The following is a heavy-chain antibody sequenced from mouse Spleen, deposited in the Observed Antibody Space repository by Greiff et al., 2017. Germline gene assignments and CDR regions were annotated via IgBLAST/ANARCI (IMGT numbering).Heavy chain of an antibody. D-gene: IGHD2-10*01. V-gene: IGHV1-62-2*01. Sequence: QVQLKESGAELVKPGASVKLSCKASGYTFTEYTIHWVKQRSGQGLEWIGWFYPGSGSIKYNEKFKDKATLTADKSSSTVYMELSRLTSEDSAVYFCARHEGAYYGNSYAMDYWGQGTSVTVSS. CDR2: FYPGSGSI. CDR3: ARHEGAYYGNSYAMDY. CDR1: GYTFTEYT. J-gene: IGHJ4*01.